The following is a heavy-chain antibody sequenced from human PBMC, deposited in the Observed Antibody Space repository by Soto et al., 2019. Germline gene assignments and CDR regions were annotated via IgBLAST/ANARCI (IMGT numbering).Heavy chain of an antibody. J-gene: IGHJ6*02. CDR2: IYHSGST. CDR3: ARVNAVPADIRYYYYGMDV. D-gene: IGHD2-2*02. V-gene: IGHV4-38-2*01. CDR1: GYSISSGYY. Sequence: SETLSLTCAVSGYSISSGYYWGWIRQPPGKGLEWIGSIYHSGSTYYNPSLKSRVTISVDTSKNQFSLKLSSVTAADTAVYYCARVNAVPADIRYYYYGMDVWGQGTTVTVSS.